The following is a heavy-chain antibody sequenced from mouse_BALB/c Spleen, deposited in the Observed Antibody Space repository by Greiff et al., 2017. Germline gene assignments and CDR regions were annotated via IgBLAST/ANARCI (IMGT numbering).Heavy chain of an antibody. CDR3: ARSGELYDYDVGFAY. J-gene: IGHJ3*01. Sequence: EVQLQQSGAELVKPGASVKLSCTASGFNIKDTYMHWVKQRPEQGLEWIGRIDPANGNTKYDPKFQGKATITADTSSNTAYLQLSSLTSEDTAVYYCARSGELYDYDVGFAYWGQGTLVTVSA. V-gene: IGHV14-3*02. CDR1: GFNIKDTY. D-gene: IGHD2-4*01. CDR2: IDPANGNT.